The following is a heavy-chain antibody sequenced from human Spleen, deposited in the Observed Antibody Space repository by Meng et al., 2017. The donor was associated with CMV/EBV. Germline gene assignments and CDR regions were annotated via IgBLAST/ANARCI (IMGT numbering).Heavy chain of an antibody. CDR2: IKQDGSEK. CDR1: GFTFNTYW. Sequence: GESLKISCVASGFTFNTYWMSWVRQAPGKGLEWVANIKQDGSEKYYVGSVKGRFTISRDNAKNSLYLQMNSLRAEDTAVYYCAREEWELLDYWGQGTLVTVSS. CDR3: AREEWELLDY. D-gene: IGHD1-26*01. V-gene: IGHV3-7*03. J-gene: IGHJ4*02.